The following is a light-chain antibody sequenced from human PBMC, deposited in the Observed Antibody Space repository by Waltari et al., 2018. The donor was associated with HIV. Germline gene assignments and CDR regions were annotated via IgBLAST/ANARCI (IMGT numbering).Light chain of an antibody. J-gene: IGLJ2*01. CDR2: SNN. V-gene: IGLV1-44*01. Sequence: QSVLTQPPSVSGTPGQQVTISCSGGSSNIGSNPVNWYQQLPGTAPKLLIYSNNQRSSGVPDRFSGSKSGTSASLVISGLQSDDETDYYCAVRDDRLNGVLFGGGTRLTVL. CDR3: AVRDDRLNGVL. CDR1: SSNIGSNP.